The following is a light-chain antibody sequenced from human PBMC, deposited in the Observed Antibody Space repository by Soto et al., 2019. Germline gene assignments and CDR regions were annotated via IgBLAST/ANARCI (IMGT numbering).Light chain of an antibody. CDR1: SNDIGGYNF. CDR2: DVF. J-gene: IGLJ2*01. Sequence: QSVLTQPRSVSGSPGQSVTISCTGTSNDIGGYNFVSWYQQHPGKAPKLMIYDVFKRPSGVPNRFSGSKSGNTASLTISGLQAEDEADYYCFSYTGNYNVVFAGGTKPPS. V-gene: IGLV2-11*01. CDR3: FSYTGNYNVV.